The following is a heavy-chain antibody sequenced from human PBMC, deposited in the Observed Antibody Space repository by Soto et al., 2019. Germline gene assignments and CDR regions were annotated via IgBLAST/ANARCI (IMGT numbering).Heavy chain of an antibody. CDR2: ISGSGSGGST. CDR3: ARVTGSDFDGTSFDI. CDR1: GFAFNTYA. V-gene: IGHV3-23*01. Sequence: GGSLRLSCAASGFAFNTYAMSWVRQAPGKGLEWVSAISGSGSGGSTYYADSVKGRLTISRDNSKNTLYLQMSSLRAEDTAVYYCARVTGSDFDGTSFDIWGQGTMVTVSS. D-gene: IGHD3-9*01. J-gene: IGHJ3*02.